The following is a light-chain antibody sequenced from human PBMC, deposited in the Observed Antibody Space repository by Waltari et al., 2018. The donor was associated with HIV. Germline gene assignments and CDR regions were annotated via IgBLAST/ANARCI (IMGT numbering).Light chain of an antibody. Sequence: QSVFTPPPPVSAAPGPAATISSPGSSHNTGNNHISCSHALPGTAPKLLIYDNNKRPSGIPDRFSGSKSGASATLGSTGLQTGDEADYYCGTGDTSLSAGRYVFGTGTKVTVL. CDR3: GTGDTSLSAGRYV. V-gene: IGLV1-51*01. CDR1: SHNTGNNH. J-gene: IGLJ1*01. CDR2: DNN.